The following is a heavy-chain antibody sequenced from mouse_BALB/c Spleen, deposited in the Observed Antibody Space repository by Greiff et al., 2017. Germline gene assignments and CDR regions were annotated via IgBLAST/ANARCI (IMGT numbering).Heavy chain of an antibody. J-gene: IGHJ4*01. Sequence: VQLQESGAELAKPGASVKMSCKASGYTFTSYWMHWVKQRPGQGLEWIGYINPSTGYTEYNQKFKDKATLTADKSSSTAYMQLSSLTSEDSAVYYCASREAGRDYAMDYWGQGTSVTVSS. CDR3: ASREAGRDYAMDY. CDR2: INPSTGYT. CDR1: GYTFTSYW. V-gene: IGHV1-7*01. D-gene: IGHD4-1*01.